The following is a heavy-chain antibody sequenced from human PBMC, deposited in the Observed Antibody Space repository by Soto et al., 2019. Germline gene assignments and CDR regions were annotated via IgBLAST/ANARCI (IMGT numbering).Heavy chain of an antibody. CDR3: ERHGIVGATSSYYYGMAV. J-gene: IGHJ6*02. CDR2: INHSGST. D-gene: IGHD1-26*01. Sequence: SETLALTCAVYGGSFSGYYWCWIRQPPGKGLEWIGEINHSGSTNYNPSLKSRVTISVDTFKNQFSLKLSSVTAADTAVYYCERHGIVGATSSYYYGMAVWGQGTSVT. V-gene: IGHV4-34*01. CDR1: GGSFSGYY.